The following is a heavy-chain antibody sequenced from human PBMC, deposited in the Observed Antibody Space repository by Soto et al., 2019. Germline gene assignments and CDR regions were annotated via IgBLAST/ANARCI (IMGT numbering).Heavy chain of an antibody. J-gene: IGHJ4*02. D-gene: IGHD2-2*03. CDR2: IDWDDDK. CDR3: AGIGYCSSASCGYFDY. Sequence: SRPTLVSPTQTLTLTCTFGGFSLSHSGMCVSCICQPPGKALEWLARIDWDDDKYYSTSLKTRLTISKDTSTNQVVLTMTNMDPVDTATYYCAGIGYCSSASCGYFDYWGQGTLVTVSS. V-gene: IGHV2-70*11. CDR1: GFSLSHSGMC.